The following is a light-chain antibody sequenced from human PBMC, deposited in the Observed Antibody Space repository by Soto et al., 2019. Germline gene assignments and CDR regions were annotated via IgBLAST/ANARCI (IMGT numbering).Light chain of an antibody. CDR2: DVS. V-gene: IGLV2-14*03. J-gene: IGLJ2*01. Sequence: QYALTQPASVSGSPGQSITISCTGTSSDVGAYNYVSWYQQHPDKAPKLMIFDVSTRPSGVSSRFSGSKSGNTASLTISGLQGEDEADYYCSSYRSSTHVIFGGGTKLTVL. CDR1: SSDVGAYNY. CDR3: SSYRSSTHVI.